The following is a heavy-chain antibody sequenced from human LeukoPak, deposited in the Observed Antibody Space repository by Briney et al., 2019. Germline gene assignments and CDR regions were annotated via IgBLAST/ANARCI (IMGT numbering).Heavy chain of an antibody. D-gene: IGHD3-3*01. CDR3: ARSITIFGVVYAFDI. CDR2: INAEGGDT. Sequence: GGSLRLSCVGSGFTFSRYEMNWVRQAPGKEPECVSFINAEGGDTYYTEAVNGRFTISRDNAKNSLYLQMSGLRVEDTALYYCARSITIFGVVYAFDIWGQGTMVTVSS. J-gene: IGHJ3*02. CDR1: GFTFSRYE. V-gene: IGHV3-48*03.